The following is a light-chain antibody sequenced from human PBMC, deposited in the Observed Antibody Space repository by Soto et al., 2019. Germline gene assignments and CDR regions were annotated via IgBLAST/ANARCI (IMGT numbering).Light chain of an antibody. Sequence: EIVMTQSPATLSLSPGERAALSCRASQSLNSEEALSQQKPGQPPRLLIYGASTRATGVPARCTGSESGSEFNLTISGLQSDDFAVYYCQPGHNWPLTFGQGNRLEI. CDR1: QSLNSE. CDR3: QPGHNWPLT. CDR2: GAS. J-gene: IGKJ2*01. V-gene: IGKV3-15*01.